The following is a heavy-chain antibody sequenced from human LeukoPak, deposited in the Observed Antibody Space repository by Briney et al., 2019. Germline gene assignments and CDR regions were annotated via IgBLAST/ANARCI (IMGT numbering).Heavy chain of an antibody. CDR3: ARKWTTVTTGLDLRY. Sequence: GRSLRLSCAASGFTFSSYAMHWVRQAPGKGLEWVAVISYDGSNKYYADSVKGRFTISRDNSKNTLYLQMNSLRAEDTAVYYCARKWTTVTTGLDLRYWGQGTLVTVSS. J-gene: IGHJ4*02. CDR2: ISYDGSNK. CDR1: GFTFSSYA. D-gene: IGHD4-17*01. V-gene: IGHV3-30*01.